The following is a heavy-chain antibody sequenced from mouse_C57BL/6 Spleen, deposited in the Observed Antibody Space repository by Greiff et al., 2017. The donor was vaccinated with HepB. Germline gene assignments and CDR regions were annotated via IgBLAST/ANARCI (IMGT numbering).Heavy chain of an antibody. J-gene: IGHJ1*03. Sequence: EVKLVESGGGLVKPGGSLKLSCAASGFTFSDYGMHWVRQAPEKGLEWVAYISSGSSTIYYADTVKGRFTISRDNAKNTLFLQMTSLRSEDTAMYYCARGYYGSSYGYWYFDVWGTGTTVTVSS. CDR3: ARGYYGSSYGYWYFDV. V-gene: IGHV5-17*01. D-gene: IGHD1-1*01. CDR2: ISSGSSTI. CDR1: GFTFSDYG.